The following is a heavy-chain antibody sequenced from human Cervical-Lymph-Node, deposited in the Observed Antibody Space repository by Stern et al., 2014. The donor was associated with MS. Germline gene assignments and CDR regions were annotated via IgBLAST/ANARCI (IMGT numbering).Heavy chain of an antibody. CDR2: TYHRSRWYY. CDR3: ARDVSSSPDAFDT. D-gene: IGHD6-6*01. CDR1: GDRVSSNRAT. V-gene: IGHV6-1*01. J-gene: IGHJ3*02. Sequence: QVQLVQSGPGLVKPSQTLSLTCAISGDRVSSNRATWSWIRQSPSRGLEWLGRTYHRSRWYYDYALSVKSRVTISPDTSKNQFSLWLNSVTPEDTAVYYCARDVSSSPDAFDTWGQGTMVTVSS.